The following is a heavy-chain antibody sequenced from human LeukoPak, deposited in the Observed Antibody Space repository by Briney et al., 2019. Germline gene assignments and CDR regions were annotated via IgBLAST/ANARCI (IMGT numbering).Heavy chain of an antibody. Sequence: PGGSLRLSCAASGFTFSNAWMSWVRQAPGKGLEWVGRIKSKTDGGTTDYAAPVKGRFTISRDDSKNTLYLQMNSLRAEDTAVYYCARDPAGGAYDLWGHGTMVTVSS. CDR2: IKSKTDGGTT. J-gene: IGHJ3*01. CDR3: ARDPAGGAYDL. V-gene: IGHV3-15*01. CDR1: GFTFSNAW.